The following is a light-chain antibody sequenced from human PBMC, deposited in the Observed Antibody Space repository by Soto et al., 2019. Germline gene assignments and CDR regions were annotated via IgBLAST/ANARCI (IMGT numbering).Light chain of an antibody. J-gene: IGLJ2*01. Sequence: QSALTQSASVSGSPGQSITFSCTGTSSDVGGYDLVSWYQQPPGKAPKLIIYEVTKRPSGVSNRFSGSKSGNTASLTISGLQAEDEADYYCQSYDTSLIGLIFGLGTKLTVL. V-gene: IGLV2-14*02. CDR2: EVT. CDR1: SSDVGGYDL. CDR3: QSYDTSLIGLI.